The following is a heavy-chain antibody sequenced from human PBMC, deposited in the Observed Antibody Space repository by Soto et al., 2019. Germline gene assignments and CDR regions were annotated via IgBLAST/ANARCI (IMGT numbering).Heavy chain of an antibody. CDR3: ARDNAGTSGDDAFDI. J-gene: IGHJ3*02. D-gene: IGHD4-17*01. Sequence: QVQLVQSGAEVKKPRASVKVSCKASGYTFTSYAMHWVRQAPGQRLEWMGWINAGNGNTKYSQKFQGRVTITRDTSASTAYMELSSLRSEDTAVYYCARDNAGTSGDDAFDIWGQGTMVTVSS. CDR1: GYTFTSYA. CDR2: INAGNGNT. V-gene: IGHV1-3*01.